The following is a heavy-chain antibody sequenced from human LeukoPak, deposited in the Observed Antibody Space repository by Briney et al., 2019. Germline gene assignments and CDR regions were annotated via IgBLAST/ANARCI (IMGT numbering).Heavy chain of an antibody. J-gene: IGHJ3*02. CDR3: AREDYYDSSGYFTLGALDI. D-gene: IGHD3-22*01. Sequence: PSETLSLTCTVSGGSISSGGYYWSWIRQHPGKGLEWIGYIYYSGSTYYNPSLKSRVTISVDTSKNQFSLKLSSVTAADTAVYYCAREDYYDSSGYFTLGALDIWGQGTMVTVSS. CDR2: IYYSGST. V-gene: IGHV4-31*03. CDR1: GGSISSGGYY.